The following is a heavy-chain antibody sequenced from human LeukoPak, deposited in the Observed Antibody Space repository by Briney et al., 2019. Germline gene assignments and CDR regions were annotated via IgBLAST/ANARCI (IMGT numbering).Heavy chain of an antibody. CDR3: ARLDY. Sequence: GGSLRLSCADSGFTCSYSAMSWVRQAPGKGLEWVSVISGSGGCTYYADSVKGRLTISRDNSKNTLYLQMNSLRAEDTAVYYCARLDYWGQGTLVTVSS. CDR2: ISGSGGCT. J-gene: IGHJ4*02. V-gene: IGHV3-23*01. CDR1: GFTCSYSA.